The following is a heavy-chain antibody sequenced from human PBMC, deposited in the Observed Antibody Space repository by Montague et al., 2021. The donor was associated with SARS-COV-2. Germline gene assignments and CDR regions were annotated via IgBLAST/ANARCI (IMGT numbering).Heavy chain of an antibody. V-gene: IGHV4-59*12. Sequence: SETLSLTCSVSGSSITNSHWSWIRQPPGKGLEWIGYISYSGTTTYSPSLKTRVTISMDTSKNHFSLRLRSVTAADTAVYYCARWDPQTLTVISLRGKSANDYWGQGTLVTVSS. D-gene: IGHD4-11*01. CDR1: GSSITNSH. CDR3: ARWDPQTLTVISLRGKSANDY. CDR2: ISYSGTT. J-gene: IGHJ4*02.